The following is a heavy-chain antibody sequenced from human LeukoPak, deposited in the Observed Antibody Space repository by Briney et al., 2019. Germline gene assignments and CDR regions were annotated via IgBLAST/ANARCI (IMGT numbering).Heavy chain of an antibody. Sequence: SETLSLTCTVSGGSISSSSYYWGWIRQPPGKGLEWIGYIYYSGSTNYNPSLKSRVTISVDTSKNQFSLKLSSVTAADTAVYYCARVGRSRRGATHKNDAFDIWGRGTMVTVSS. J-gene: IGHJ3*02. CDR3: ARVGRSRRGATHKNDAFDI. D-gene: IGHD1-26*01. CDR1: GGSISSSSYY. V-gene: IGHV4-61*05. CDR2: IYYSGST.